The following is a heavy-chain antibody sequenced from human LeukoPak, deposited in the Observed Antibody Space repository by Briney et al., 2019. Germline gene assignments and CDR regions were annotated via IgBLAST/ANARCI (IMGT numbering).Heavy chain of an antibody. D-gene: IGHD3-9*01. J-gene: IGHJ4*02. CDR3: ARQLDILTGYGY. CDR1: GDFFTSYW. CDR2: INPSDSYT. V-gene: IGHV5-10-1*01. Sequence: GESLKISCKGSGDFFTSYWITWVRQMPGKGLEWMGKINPSDSYTDYSPSFQGHVTISSDKSISTAYLQWSSLKASDTAIYYCARQLDILTGYGYWGQGTLVAVSP.